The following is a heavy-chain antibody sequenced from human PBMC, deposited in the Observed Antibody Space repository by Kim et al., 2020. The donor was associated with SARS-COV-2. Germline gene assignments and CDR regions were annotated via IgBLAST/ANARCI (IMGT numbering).Heavy chain of an antibody. CDR3: ARRSIAAPYY. CDR1: GGSISSSSYY. V-gene: IGHV4-39*01. J-gene: IGHJ4*02. D-gene: IGHD6-13*01. CDR2: IYYSGST. Sequence: SETLSLTCTVSGGSISSSSYYWGWIRQPPGKGLEWIGSIYYSGSTYYNPSLKSRVTISVDTSKNQFSLKLSSVTAADTAVYYCARRSIAAPYYWGQGTLVTVSS.